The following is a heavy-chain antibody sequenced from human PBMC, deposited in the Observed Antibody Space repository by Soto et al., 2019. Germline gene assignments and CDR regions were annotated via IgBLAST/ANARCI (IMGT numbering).Heavy chain of an antibody. CDR3: AITEYYDFWGGYSY. V-gene: IGHV3-23*01. CDR2: ISGSGGST. CDR1: GFTFSIYA. D-gene: IGHD3-3*01. J-gene: IGHJ4*02. Sequence: SGGSLRLSCAASGFTFSIYAMSWFGQAPGKGLEWVSAISGSGGSTYYADSVRGRFTISRDNSKNTLYLQMNSLRAEDTAVYYCAITEYYDFWGGYSYWGQGTLVTVSS.